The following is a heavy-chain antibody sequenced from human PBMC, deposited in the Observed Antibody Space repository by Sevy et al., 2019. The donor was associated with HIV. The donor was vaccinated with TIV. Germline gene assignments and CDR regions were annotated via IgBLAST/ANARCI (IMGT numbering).Heavy chain of an antibody. V-gene: IGHV3-11*01. Sequence: GGSLRLSCAASGFTFSDYYMSWIRQAPGKGLEWVSYISSTGSTIYYADSVKGRFTISRDNAESSLFLQMNSLRAEDTAVYYCARDFPEYSSSSSFDYWGQGTLVTVSS. CDR1: GFTFSDYY. D-gene: IGHD6-6*01. CDR3: ARDFPEYSSSSSFDY. CDR2: ISSTGSTI. J-gene: IGHJ4*02.